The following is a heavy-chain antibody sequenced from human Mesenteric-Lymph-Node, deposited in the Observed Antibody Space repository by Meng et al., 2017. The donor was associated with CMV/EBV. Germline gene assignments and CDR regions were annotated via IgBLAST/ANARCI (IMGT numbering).Heavy chain of an antibody. D-gene: IGHD3-3*01. V-gene: IGHV3-73*01. J-gene: IGHJ4*02. CDR2: ISNKANSYAT. CDR3: TTSNFGPDY. CDR1: GFTFSGSA. Sequence: GGSLRLSCAASGFTFSGSAIHWVRQASGRGLEWVGRISNKANSYATVYAASVKGRFTISRDDSKNTAYLQMNSLKTEETAVYYCTTSNFGPDYWGQGTLVTAPQ.